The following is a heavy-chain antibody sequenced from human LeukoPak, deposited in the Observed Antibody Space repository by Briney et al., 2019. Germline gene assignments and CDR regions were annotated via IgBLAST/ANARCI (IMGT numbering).Heavy chain of an antibody. CDR1: GFTFSSYG. CDR3: ANPTTRAADY. D-gene: IGHD6-25*01. J-gene: IGHJ4*02. Sequence: GGSLRLSCAASGFTFSSYGMHWVRQAPGKGPEWVAFIRYDGSNKYYADSVKGRFTISRDNSKNTLYLQMNSLRAEDTAVYYCANPTTRAADYWGQGTLVTVSS. V-gene: IGHV3-30*02. CDR2: IRYDGSNK.